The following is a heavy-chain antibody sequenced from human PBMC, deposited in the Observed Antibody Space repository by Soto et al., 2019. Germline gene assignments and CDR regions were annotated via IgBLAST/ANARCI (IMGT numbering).Heavy chain of an antibody. J-gene: IGHJ4*02. CDR2: ISSTSTFI. D-gene: IGHD3-10*01. CDR3: AREGSLWGFDS. CDR1: GFTFRDLS. V-gene: IGHV3-21*01. Sequence: PGGSLRLSCAASGFTFRDLSMNGVRQAPGRALEWVSSISSTSTFIFYADSVKGRFTISRDNAKNPLFLQMSSLGADDTAVYYCAREGSLWGFDSWGQGTLVTVSS.